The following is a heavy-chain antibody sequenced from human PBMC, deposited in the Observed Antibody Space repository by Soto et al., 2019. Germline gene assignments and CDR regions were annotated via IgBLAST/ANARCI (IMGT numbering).Heavy chain of an antibody. CDR3: ARDKSIAVAGTKNYYYYYGMDV. CDR2: IIPIFGTA. J-gene: IGHJ6*02. Sequence: QVQLVQSGAEVKKPGSSVKVSCKASGGTFSSYAISWVRQAPGQGLEWMGGIIPIFGTANYAQKFQGRVTITADESTSIAYMELSSLRSDDTAVYYCARDKSIAVAGTKNYYYYYGMDVWGQGTTVTVSS. CDR1: GGTFSSYA. V-gene: IGHV1-69*12. D-gene: IGHD6-19*01.